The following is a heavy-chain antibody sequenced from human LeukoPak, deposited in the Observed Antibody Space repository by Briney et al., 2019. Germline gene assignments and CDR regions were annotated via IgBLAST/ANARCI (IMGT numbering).Heavy chain of an antibody. Sequence: SETLSLTCIVTGGSISSYYWSWIRPPAGKGLEWIGRIYTSGSTNYNPSLKSRVTMSVDTSKNQFSLKLTAVTAADTAVYYCTTSRKYTGSTWVNWFDPWGQGTLVTVSS. D-gene: IGHD5-12*01. CDR3: TTSRKYTGSTWVNWFDP. V-gene: IGHV4-4*07. CDR2: IYTSGST. J-gene: IGHJ5*02. CDR1: GGSISSYY.